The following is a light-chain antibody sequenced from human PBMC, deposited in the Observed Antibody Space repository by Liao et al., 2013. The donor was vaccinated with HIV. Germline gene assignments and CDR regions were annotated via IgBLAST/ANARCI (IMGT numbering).Light chain of an antibody. V-gene: IGLV3-1*01. CDR1: ILWYAY. J-gene: IGLJ1*01. Sequence: SDELTQPPSVSVSPGQTATITCSGDILWYAYAFWYQQRPGQSPVLVLYQGSLRPSGIPERFSGSKSANTATLTISGTQALDEADYYCQAWDSSISYVFGTGTKLTVL. CDR3: QAWDSSISYV. CDR2: QGS.